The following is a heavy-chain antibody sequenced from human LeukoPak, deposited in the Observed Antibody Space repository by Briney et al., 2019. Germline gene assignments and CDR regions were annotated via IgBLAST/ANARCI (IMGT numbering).Heavy chain of an antibody. V-gene: IGHV3-15*01. D-gene: IGHD2-8*02. CDR3: AKDHYDTGGTYSFDP. Sequence: GGSLRLSCAASGFTFSNAWMSWVRQAPGKGLEWVGRIKSKTDGGTTDYAAPVKGRFTISRDDSKNTLYLQMNSLRAEDTAVYYCAKDHYDTGGTYSFDPWGQGTLVTVSS. J-gene: IGHJ5*02. CDR2: IKSKTDGGTT. CDR1: GFTFSNAW.